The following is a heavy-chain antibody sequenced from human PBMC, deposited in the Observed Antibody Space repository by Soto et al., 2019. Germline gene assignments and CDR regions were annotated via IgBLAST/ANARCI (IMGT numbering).Heavy chain of an antibody. Sequence: QITLKESSPPLVRPAQTLTLTCAFSGFSLTTTSMGVAWNRQPPGKALEWLALIYWDDDQRYSPSLKDRLTISKDTSRSRVALTISNMNPEDTGTYFCAHAGDYDLLSFDHWGPGTLVTVSS. J-gene: IGHJ4*02. D-gene: IGHD4-17*01. CDR1: GFSLTTTSMG. CDR3: AHAGDYDLLSFDH. CDR2: IYWDDDQ. V-gene: IGHV2-5*02.